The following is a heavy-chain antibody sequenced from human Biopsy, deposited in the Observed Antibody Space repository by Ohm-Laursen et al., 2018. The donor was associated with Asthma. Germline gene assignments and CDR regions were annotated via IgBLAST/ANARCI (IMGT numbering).Heavy chain of an antibody. CDR2: IKHIS. D-gene: IGHD3-22*01. CDR1: GYNFISFA. Sequence: GASVKVSCKASGYNFISFAIHWVRQAPGQRLEWMGRIKHISEYAQKFQGRVTMTRDTSTSTVYMELSSLRSEDTAVYYCARSLIVADGSDAFDIWGQGTMVTVSS. CDR3: ARSLIVADGSDAFDI. J-gene: IGHJ3*02. V-gene: IGHV1-3*01.